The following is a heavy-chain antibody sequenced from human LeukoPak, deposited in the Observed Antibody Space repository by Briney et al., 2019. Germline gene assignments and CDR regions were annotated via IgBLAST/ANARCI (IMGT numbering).Heavy chain of an antibody. D-gene: IGHD1-26*01. Sequence: GGSLRLSCAASGFTFSSYAMSWVRQAPGKGLEWVSAISGSGGSTYYADSVQGRFTISRDNSKNTLYLQMNSLRAEDTAVYYCAREGRSIVGATYYWGQGTLVTVSS. CDR3: AREGRSIVGATYY. CDR2: ISGSGGST. CDR1: GFTFSSYA. V-gene: IGHV3-23*01. J-gene: IGHJ4*02.